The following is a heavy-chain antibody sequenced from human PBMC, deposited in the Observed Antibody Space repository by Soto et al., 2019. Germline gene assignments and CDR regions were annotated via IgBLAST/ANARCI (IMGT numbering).Heavy chain of an antibody. CDR1: GFTFSSYG. D-gene: IGHD6-25*01. CDR2: ISYDGSNK. V-gene: IGHV3-33*05. CDR3: AKVAASPYYYYGMDV. J-gene: IGHJ6*02. Sequence: GGSLRLSCAASGFTFSSYGMHWVRQAPGKGLEWVAVISYDGSNKYYADSVKGRFTISRDNSKNTLYLQMNSLRAEDTAVYYCAKVAASPYYYYGMDVWGQGTTVTV.